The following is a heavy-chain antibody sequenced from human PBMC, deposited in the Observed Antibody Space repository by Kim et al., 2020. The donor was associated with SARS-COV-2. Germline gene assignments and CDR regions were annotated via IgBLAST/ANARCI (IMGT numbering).Heavy chain of an antibody. CDR2: IKYDGSEK. D-gene: IGHD3-3*01. J-gene: IGHJ4*02. CDR3: ARDVAVSRVVINSFDS. V-gene: IGHV3-7*01. CDR1: RFTFSIYW. Sequence: GGSLRLSCAASRFTFSIYWMSWVRQAPGKGLEWVASIKYDGSEKYYVDSVKGRFTISRDNAKNSLYLQMYSLRAEDTAVYYCARDVAVSRVVINSFDSWGQGTLVTVSS.